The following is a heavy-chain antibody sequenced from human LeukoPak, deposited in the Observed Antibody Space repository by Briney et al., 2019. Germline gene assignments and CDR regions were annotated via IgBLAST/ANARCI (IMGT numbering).Heavy chain of an antibody. CDR3: ARTYSIPFCDY. CDR1: GFSFSSYS. J-gene: IGHJ4*02. V-gene: IGHV3-48*04. D-gene: IGHD4-11*01. Sequence: GGSLRLSCAASGFSFSSYSIYWIRQAPGKGLELVAHISHSSSNIDYADSVKGRFTVSRDNAKNSLYLQMNSLRAEDTAVYYCARTYSIPFCDYWGQGTLVTVSS. CDR2: ISHSSSNI.